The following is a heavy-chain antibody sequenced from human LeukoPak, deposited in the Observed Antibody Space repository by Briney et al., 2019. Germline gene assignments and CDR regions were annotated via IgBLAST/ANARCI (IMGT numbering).Heavy chain of an antibody. D-gene: IGHD2-15*01. Sequence: EASVKVSCKASGDTFSNSVISWVRQAPGQGLEWMGSIILIFGTANYAQNFQGRVTITADESTSTAYMELSSLRSEDTAVYYCARDRYCSGGSCYSRPDYWGQGTLVTVSS. CDR2: IILIFGTA. J-gene: IGHJ4*02. V-gene: IGHV1-69*13. CDR3: ARDRYCSGGSCYSRPDY. CDR1: GDTFSNSV.